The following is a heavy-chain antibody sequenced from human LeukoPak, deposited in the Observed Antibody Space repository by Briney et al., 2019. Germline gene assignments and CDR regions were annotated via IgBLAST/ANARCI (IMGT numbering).Heavy chain of an antibody. D-gene: IGHD3-10*01. CDR3: AARCRNKIGCAWFGGNDAFDI. CDR1: GGSISSSSYY. Sequence: SETLSLTCTVSGGSISSSSYYWSWIRQPPGKGLEWIGEINHSGSTNYNPSLKSRVTISVDTSKNQFSLKLSSVTAADTAVYYCAARCRNKIGCAWFGGNDAFDIWGQGTMVTVSS. V-gene: IGHV4-39*07. CDR2: INHSGST. J-gene: IGHJ3*02.